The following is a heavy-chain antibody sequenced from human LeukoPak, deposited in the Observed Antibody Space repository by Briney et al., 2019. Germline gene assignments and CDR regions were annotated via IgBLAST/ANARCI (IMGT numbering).Heavy chain of an antibody. CDR1: GGSISSSSYY. CDR3: ARLDDSSGPVDY. CDR2: TYYSGST. D-gene: IGHD3-22*01. Sequence: SETLSLSCTVSGGSISSSSYYWGWIRQPPGKGLEWIGSTYYSGSTYYNPSLKSRVTISVDTSKNQFSLKLSSVTAADTAVYYCARLDDSSGPVDYWGQGTLVTVSS. V-gene: IGHV4-39*01. J-gene: IGHJ4*02.